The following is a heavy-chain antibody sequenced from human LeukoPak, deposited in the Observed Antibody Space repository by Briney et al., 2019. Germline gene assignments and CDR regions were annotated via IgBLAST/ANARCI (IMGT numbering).Heavy chain of an antibody. Sequence: ASVKVSCKASGYTFTSYYMHWVRQAPGQGLEWMGGIIPIFGTANYAQKFQGRVTITADESTSTAYMELSSLRSEDTAVYYCATTIFGVVPGDYWGQGTLVTVSS. V-gene: IGHV1-69*13. D-gene: IGHD3-3*01. CDR3: ATTIFGVVPGDY. CDR1: GYTFTSYY. CDR2: IIPIFGTA. J-gene: IGHJ4*02.